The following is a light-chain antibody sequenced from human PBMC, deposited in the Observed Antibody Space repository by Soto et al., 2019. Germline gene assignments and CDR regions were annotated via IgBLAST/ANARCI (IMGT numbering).Light chain of an antibody. CDR2: DAS. V-gene: IGKV3-11*01. J-gene: IGKJ4*01. CDR3: QQRSNWPLLT. CDR1: QSVSNY. Sequence: EIVLTQSPATLSLSPGERATLSCRASQSVSNYLAWFQQKPGQAPRLLIYDASNRATGIPARFSGSGSGTDFTLTISSLGPEDFAVYYCQQRSNWPLLTFGGGTKEEI.